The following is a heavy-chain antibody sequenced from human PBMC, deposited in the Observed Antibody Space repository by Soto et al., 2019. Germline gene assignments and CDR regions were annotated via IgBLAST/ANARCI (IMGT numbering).Heavy chain of an antibody. V-gene: IGHV4-39*01. D-gene: IGHD1-26*01. CDR1: DGSISSSSYY. Sequence: SETLSLTCTVSDGSISSSSYYWGWIRQPPGKGLEWIGSIYYSGSTYYNPSLKSRVTISVDTSKNQFSLKLSSVTAADTAVYNGASLTMVGASRDDYWGQGTLVTVSS. CDR2: IYYSGST. CDR3: ASLTMVGASRDDY. J-gene: IGHJ4*02.